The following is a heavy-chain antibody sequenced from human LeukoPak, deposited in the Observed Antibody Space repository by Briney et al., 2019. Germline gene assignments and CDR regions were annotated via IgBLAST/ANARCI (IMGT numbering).Heavy chain of an antibody. J-gene: IGHJ6*02. CDR2: IWYDGSNK. D-gene: IGHD6-13*01. V-gene: IGHV3-33*01. CDR3: ARDGIAAAGQYYCYGMDV. CDR1: GFTFSSYA. Sequence: PGGSLRLSCAASGFTFSSYAMLWARQAPGKGLEWLAFIWYDGSNKDYTDAVKGRFTISRDNSKNTLYLQMNSLRAEDTAVYYCARDGIAAAGQYYCYGMDVWGQGTTVTVSS.